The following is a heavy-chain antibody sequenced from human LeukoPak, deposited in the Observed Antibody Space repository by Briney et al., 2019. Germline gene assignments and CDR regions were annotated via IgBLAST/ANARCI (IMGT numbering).Heavy chain of an antibody. CDR2: IFYSGTT. V-gene: IGHV4-39*01. CDR1: GGSISSRSYY. Sequence: SETQSLTCTVPGGSISSRSYYWGWIRQPPGKGLEWIGSIFYSGTTYYNPSLKSRVTISVDTSKNQFSLRLSSVTAADTAVYYCASENCSGTSCSSFDYWGQGTLVTVSS. J-gene: IGHJ4*02. D-gene: IGHD2-2*01. CDR3: ASENCSGTSCSSFDY.